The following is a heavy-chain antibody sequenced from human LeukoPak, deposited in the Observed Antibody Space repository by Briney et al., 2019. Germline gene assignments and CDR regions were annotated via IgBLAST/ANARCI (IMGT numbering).Heavy chain of an antibody. V-gene: IGHV1-2*06. Sequence: ASVKVSCKASGYTFTGCYMHWVRQAPGQGREWMGRINPNSGGTNYAQKFQGRVTMTRDTSINTAYMDLSRLRSDDTAVYYCARGRNSVYYFNVVAPSYFDYWGQGTLVTVSS. D-gene: IGHD3-22*01. CDR2: INPNSGGT. CDR3: ARGRNSVYYFNVVAPSYFDY. J-gene: IGHJ4*02. CDR1: GYTFTGCY.